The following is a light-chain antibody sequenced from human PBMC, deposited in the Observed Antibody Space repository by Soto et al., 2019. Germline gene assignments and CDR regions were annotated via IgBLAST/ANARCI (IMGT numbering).Light chain of an antibody. CDR2: VAS. CDR1: QSVSSNY. J-gene: IGKJ5*01. V-gene: IGKV3-20*01. Sequence: EIVLTQSPGTLSLSPGERATLSCRASQSVSSNYLAWYQQKPGQAPRLLIYVASNRATGIPDRFSGSGSGTEFTLIISRLEPEDFAVYYCQQYGSSPPITFGQGTRLEIK. CDR3: QQYGSSPPIT.